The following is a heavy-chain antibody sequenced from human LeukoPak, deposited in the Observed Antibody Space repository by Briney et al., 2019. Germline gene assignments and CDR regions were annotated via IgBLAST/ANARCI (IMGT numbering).Heavy chain of an antibody. Sequence: PGGSLRLSCAASGFTVSSNYMSWVRQAPGKGLEWVSSISSSSSYIYYADSVKGRFTISRDNAKNSLYLQMNSLRAEDTAVYYCARDRSTIFGVAEHDYWGQGTLVTVSS. D-gene: IGHD3-3*01. V-gene: IGHV3-21*01. CDR1: GFTVSSNY. J-gene: IGHJ4*02. CDR3: ARDRSTIFGVAEHDY. CDR2: ISSSSSYI.